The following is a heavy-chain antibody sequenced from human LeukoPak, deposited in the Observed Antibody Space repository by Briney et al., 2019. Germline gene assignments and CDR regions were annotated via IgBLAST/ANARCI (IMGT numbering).Heavy chain of an antibody. Sequence: GGSLRLSCAASGFTFSSYGMHWVRQAPGKGLDWVAVISNDGSKKYYADSVKGRFTISRDNSKNTLSLQVSNLRTEDTAVYYCAKDRSSYAFEYPNSWGQETLATVS. CDR2: ISNDGSKK. CDR3: AKDRSSYAFEYPNS. V-gene: IGHV3-30*18. CDR1: GFTFSSYG. J-gene: IGHJ5*02. D-gene: IGHD5-18*01.